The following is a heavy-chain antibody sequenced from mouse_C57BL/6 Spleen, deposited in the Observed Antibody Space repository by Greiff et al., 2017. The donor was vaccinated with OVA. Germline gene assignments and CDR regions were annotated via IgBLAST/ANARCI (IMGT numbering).Heavy chain of an antibody. D-gene: IGHD4-1*01. V-gene: IGHV1-54*01. CDR2: INPGSGGT. J-gene: IGHJ2*01. CDR3: ARRNWDGGNYFDY. CDR1: GYAFTNYL. Sequence: QVQLQQSGAELVRPGTSVKVSCKASGYAFTNYLIEWVKQRPGQGLEWIGVINPGSGGTNYNEKFKGKATLTADKSSSTAYMQLSSLTSEDSAVYFCARRNWDGGNYFDYWGQGTTLTVSS.